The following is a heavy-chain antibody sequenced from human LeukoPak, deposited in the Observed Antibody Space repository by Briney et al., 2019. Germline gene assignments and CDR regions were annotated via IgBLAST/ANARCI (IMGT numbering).Heavy chain of an antibody. D-gene: IGHD2-21*01. CDR1: GFTFSSYS. CDR2: ISSSSSTI. CDR3: AREVGIVVVDA. V-gene: IGHV3-48*04. J-gene: IGHJ6*02. Sequence: GGSLSLSCAASGFTFSSYSMNWVRQAPGKGLEWVSYISSSSSTIYYADSVKGRFTISRDNAKNSLYLQMNSLRAEDTAVYYCAREVGIVVVDAWGQGTTVTVSS.